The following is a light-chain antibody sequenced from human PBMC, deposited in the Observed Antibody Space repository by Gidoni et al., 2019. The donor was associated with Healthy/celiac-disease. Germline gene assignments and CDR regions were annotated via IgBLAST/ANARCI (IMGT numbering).Light chain of an antibody. V-gene: IGKV3-20*01. CDR3: QQYGSSTPFT. CDR2: GAS. Sequence: IALPQSPGTLSLSPGERATLSCRASQSVSSSYLAWYQQKPGQAPRLLINGASSRATGIPDRISGSGGGTDYTLTISRREHEDVAVYYCQQYGSSTPFTFGQGTKLEIK. J-gene: IGKJ2*01. CDR1: QSVSSSY.